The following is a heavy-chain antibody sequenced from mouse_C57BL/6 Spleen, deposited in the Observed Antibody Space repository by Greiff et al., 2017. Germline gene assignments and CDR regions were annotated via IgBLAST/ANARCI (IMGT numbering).Heavy chain of an antibody. J-gene: IGHJ4*01. V-gene: IGHV3-6*01. Sequence: EVQLQESGPGLVKPSQSLSLTCSVTGYSITSGYSWNWIRQFPGNKLEWMGYISYDGSNNYNPSLKNRISITRDTSKNQFFLKLNAVTTEDTATYYCARGLRLQAMDYWGQGTSVTVAS. CDR3: ARGLRLQAMDY. D-gene: IGHD3-2*02. CDR1: GYSITSGYS. CDR2: ISYDGSN.